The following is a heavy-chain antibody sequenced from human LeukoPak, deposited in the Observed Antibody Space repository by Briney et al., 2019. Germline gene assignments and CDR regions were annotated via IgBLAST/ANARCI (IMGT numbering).Heavy chain of an antibody. CDR3: AKDKGHCSGGRCYSDGFDM. CDR1: GYTFTAFY. CDR2: ISPNSGGT. Sequence: ASVKVSCKSSGYTFTAFYIHWVRQGPGQGLEWLGWISPNSGGTAFAPKFHGRVTMTRDTSISTAYMELSSLTSDDTAIYYCAKDKGHCSGGRCYSDGFDMWGQGTMVTVSS. V-gene: IGHV1-2*02. J-gene: IGHJ3*02. D-gene: IGHD2-15*01.